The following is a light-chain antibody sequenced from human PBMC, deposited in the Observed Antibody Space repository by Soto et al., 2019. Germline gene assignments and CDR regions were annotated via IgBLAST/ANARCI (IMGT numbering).Light chain of an antibody. CDR2: DAS. Sequence: ESVLTQSPPTLSLSPGESATLYCAASQSVSSYLAWYQQKPGQAPRLLIYDASTRATGIPARFSGSGYGTDFTLTITSLETEDFAVYYCQQRSNWPPTFGQGTKVDIK. J-gene: IGKJ1*01. CDR3: QQRSNWPPT. CDR1: QSVSSY. V-gene: IGKV3-11*01.